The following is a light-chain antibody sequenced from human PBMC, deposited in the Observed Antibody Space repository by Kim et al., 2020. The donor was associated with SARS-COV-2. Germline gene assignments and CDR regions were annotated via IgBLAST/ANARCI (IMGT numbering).Light chain of an antibody. J-gene: IGKJ5*01. Sequence: AVSPGEGAPLSRRTSRSIRSIIALYQQKAGQAPRLLNYEASSRATGIPATCSGSGSGTVFTLTISSLQSEDFAVYYCQQYNTLFTFGQGTRLEIK. V-gene: IGKV3-15*01. CDR2: EAS. CDR3: QQYNTLFT. CDR1: RSIRSI.